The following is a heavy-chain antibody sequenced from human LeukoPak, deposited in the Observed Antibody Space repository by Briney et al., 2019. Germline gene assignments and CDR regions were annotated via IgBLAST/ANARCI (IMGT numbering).Heavy chain of an antibody. V-gene: IGHV1-46*01. CDR2: INPSGGST. CDR1: GYTFTSYY. D-gene: IGHD6-13*01. Sequence: GASVKVSCKASGYTFTSYYMHWVRQAPGQGLEWMGIINPSGGSTSYAQKFQGRVTMTRDTSTSTVYMELSSLRSEDTAVYYCARERGIKGPGIAAAGRRNWFDPWGQGTLVTVSS. CDR3: ARERGIKGPGIAAAGRRNWFDP. J-gene: IGHJ5*02.